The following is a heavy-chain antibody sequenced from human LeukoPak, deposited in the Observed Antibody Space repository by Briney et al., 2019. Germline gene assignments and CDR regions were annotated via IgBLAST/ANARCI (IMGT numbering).Heavy chain of an antibody. J-gene: IGHJ4*02. CDR3: ARVYQGVSLFDGIDY. V-gene: IGHV3-21*01. D-gene: IGHD3-10*01. Sequence: GSLRLSCAASGFTFSSYSMNWVRQAPGKGLEWVSSISSSSSYIYYADSVKGRFTISRDNAKNSLYLQMNSLRAEDTAVYYCARVYQGVSLFDGIDYWGQGTLVTVSS. CDR1: GFTFSSYS. CDR2: ISSSSSYI.